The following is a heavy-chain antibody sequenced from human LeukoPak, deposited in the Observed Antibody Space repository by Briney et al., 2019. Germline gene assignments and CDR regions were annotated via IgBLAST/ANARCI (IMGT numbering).Heavy chain of an antibody. CDR1: GYSISSGYY. CDR3: AREGIVGATVDY. CDR2: IYHSGST. Sequence: SETLSLTCTVSGYSISSGYYWGWIRQPPGKGLEWIGSIYHSGSTYYNPSLKSRVTISVDTSKNQFSLKLSSVTAADTAVYYCAREGIVGATVDYWGQGTPVTVSS. D-gene: IGHD1-26*01. V-gene: IGHV4-38-2*02. J-gene: IGHJ4*02.